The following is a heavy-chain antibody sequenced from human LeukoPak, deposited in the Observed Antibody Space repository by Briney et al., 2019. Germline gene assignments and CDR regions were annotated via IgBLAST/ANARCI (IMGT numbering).Heavy chain of an antibody. CDR3: ARGPHVSDGIAAVRIDY. V-gene: IGHV4-30-4*01. D-gene: IGHD6-13*01. CDR1: GASISSGDSY. J-gene: IGHJ4*02. CDR2: IYYSGST. Sequence: SETLSLTCTVSGASISSGDSYWSGIRQPPGKGLEWIGYIYYSGSTYNNPSLRSRLIISVDTSKNQFSLRLSSVTAADTAVYYCARGPHVSDGIAAVRIDYWGQGTLVTVSS.